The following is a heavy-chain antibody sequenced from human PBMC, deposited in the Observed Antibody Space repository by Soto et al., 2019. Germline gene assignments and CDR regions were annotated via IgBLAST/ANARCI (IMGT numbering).Heavy chain of an antibody. J-gene: IGHJ6*02. Sequence: SVKVSCKASGGTFSTYGFAWLRQAPGQGLEWMGGIIPIFGTAKSAQKFQGRVTITADESTSTVYMELSSLRSDDTAMYYCARVSRVERRSVGDGMDVWGQGTTVTVSS. D-gene: IGHD1-1*01. CDR2: IIPIFGTA. CDR3: ARVSRVERRSVGDGMDV. CDR1: GGTFSTYG. V-gene: IGHV1-69*13.